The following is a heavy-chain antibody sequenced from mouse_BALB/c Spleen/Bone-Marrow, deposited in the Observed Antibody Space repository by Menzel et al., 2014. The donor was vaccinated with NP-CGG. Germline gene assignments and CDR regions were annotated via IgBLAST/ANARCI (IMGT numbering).Heavy chain of an antibody. V-gene: IGHV7-3*02. Sequence: EVKVVESGGGLVQPGGSLRLSCATSGFTFTDYYMNWVRQPPGKALEWLAFIRNKAYGYTTEYSASVKGRFTISRDNSQNILYLQMNPLRAEDSATYYCTRDMGGLLFDSWGQGTALSVSS. CDR3: TRDMGGLLFDS. CDR1: GFTFTDYY. D-gene: IGHD1-1*01. CDR2: IRNKAYGYTT. J-gene: IGHJ2*01.